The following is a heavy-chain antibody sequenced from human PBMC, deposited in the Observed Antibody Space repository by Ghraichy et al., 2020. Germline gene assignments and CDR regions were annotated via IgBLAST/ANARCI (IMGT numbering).Heavy chain of an antibody. V-gene: IGHV1-69*13. CDR1: GGTFSSYA. CDR3: ARDRYCSGGSCYLDY. J-gene: IGHJ4*02. Sequence: SVKVSCKASGGTFSSYAISWVRQAPGQGLEWMGGIIPIFGTANYAQKFQGRVTITADESTSTAYMELSSLRSEDTAVYYCARDRYCSGGSCYLDYWGQGTLVTVSS. CDR2: IIPIFGTA. D-gene: IGHD2-15*01.